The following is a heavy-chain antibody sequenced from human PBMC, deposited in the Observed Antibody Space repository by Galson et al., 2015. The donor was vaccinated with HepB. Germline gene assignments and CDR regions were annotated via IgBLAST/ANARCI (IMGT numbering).Heavy chain of an antibody. J-gene: IGHJ4*02. Sequence: SLRLSCAASGFTFSSYWMSWVRQAPGKGLEWVANIKQDGSAKYYADSVKGRFTISRDNSKNTLYLQMNSLRAEDTAVYYCAKVGGYSYGPYYFDYWGQGTLVTVSS. V-gene: IGHV3-7*01. CDR1: GFTFSSYW. D-gene: IGHD5-18*01. CDR3: AKVGGYSYGPYYFDY. CDR2: IKQDGSAK.